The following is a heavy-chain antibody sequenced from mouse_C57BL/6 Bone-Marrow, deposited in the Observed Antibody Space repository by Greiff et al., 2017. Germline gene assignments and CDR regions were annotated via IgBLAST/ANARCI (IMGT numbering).Heavy chain of an antibody. CDR2: IDPSDSYT. D-gene: IGHD2-2*01. CDR3: ARTYGYERYYAMDY. CDR1: GYTFTSYW. V-gene: IGHV1-50*01. Sequence: VKLQPPGAELVKPGASVKLSCKASGYTFTSYWMQWVKQRPGQGLEWIGEIDPSDSYTNYNQKFKGKATLTVDPSSSTAYMQLSSLTSEDSAVYYCARTYGYERYYAMDYWGQGTSVTVSS. J-gene: IGHJ4*01.